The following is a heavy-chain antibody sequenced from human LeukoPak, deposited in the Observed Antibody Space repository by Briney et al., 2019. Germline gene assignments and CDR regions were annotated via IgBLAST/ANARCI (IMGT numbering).Heavy chain of an antibody. CDR3: ARHRGGGPYGSGRTYNWFDP. CDR1: GGSISSSSYY. CDR2: IYYSGST. Sequence: SETLSLTCTVSGGSISSSSYYWGWIRQPPGKGLEWIGSIYYSGSTYYNPSPKSRVTISVDTSKNQFSLKLSSVTAADTAVYYCARHRGGGPYGSGRTYNWFDPWGQGTLVTVSP. V-gene: IGHV4-39*01. D-gene: IGHD3-10*01. J-gene: IGHJ5*02.